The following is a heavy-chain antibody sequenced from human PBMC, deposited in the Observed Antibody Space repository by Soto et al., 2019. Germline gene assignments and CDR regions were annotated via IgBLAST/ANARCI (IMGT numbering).Heavy chain of an antibody. CDR2: IYYSGST. CDR3: ARDYSSGFDY. CDR1: GGSISSYY. D-gene: IGHD6-19*01. J-gene: IGHJ4*02. Sequence: SETLSLTCTVSGGSISSYYWSWIRQPPGKGLEWIGYIYYSGSTNYNPSIKIRVILSVDSSKNQFSLKLSFVTAADTAVYYCARDYSSGFDYWGQGTLVTVS. V-gene: IGHV4-59*01.